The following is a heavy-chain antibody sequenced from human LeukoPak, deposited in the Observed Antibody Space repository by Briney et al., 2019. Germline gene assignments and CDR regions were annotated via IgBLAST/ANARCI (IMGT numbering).Heavy chain of an antibody. D-gene: IGHD3-22*01. J-gene: IGHJ6*03. CDR1: GYTFTSYY. V-gene: IGHV1-2*02. CDR2: INPNSGGT. CDR3: ARDRKAGRRYYDSSGSPYYYYYYYMDV. Sequence: ASVKVSCKASGYTFTSYYMHWVRQAPGQGLEWMGWINPNSGGTNYAQKFQGRVTMTRDTSISTAYMELSRLRSDDTAVYYCARDRKAGRRYYDSSGSPYYYYYYYMDVWGKGTTVTISS.